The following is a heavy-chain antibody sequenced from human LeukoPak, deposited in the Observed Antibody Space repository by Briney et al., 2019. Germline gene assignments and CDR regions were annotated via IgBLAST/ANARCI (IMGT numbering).Heavy chain of an antibody. D-gene: IGHD5-18*01. CDR3: AKGGYNHGYVDY. V-gene: IGHV3-23*01. Sequence: GGSLRLSCAASGFTFSYYAMAWVRQAPGKGLEWVSSISGGSTYYADSVKGRFTISRDNSKNTLYLQMNSLRAEDTAVYYCAKGGYNHGYVDYWGQGTLVTVSS. J-gene: IGHJ4*02. CDR1: GFTFSYYA. CDR2: ISGGST.